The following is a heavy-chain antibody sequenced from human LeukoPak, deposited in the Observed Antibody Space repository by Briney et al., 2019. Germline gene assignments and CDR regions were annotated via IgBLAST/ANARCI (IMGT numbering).Heavy chain of an antibody. J-gene: IGHJ4*02. Sequence: GGSLRLSCAASGFTFSGYWMHWVRQAPGKGLVWVSRINSDGSSTGYADSVKGRFTISRDNAKNTLYLQMNSLRAEDTAVYYCARVRYCSSTSCYYFDYWGQGTLVTVSS. CDR2: INSDGSST. D-gene: IGHD2-2*01. V-gene: IGHV3-74*01. CDR1: GFTFSGYW. CDR3: ARVRYCSSTSCYYFDY.